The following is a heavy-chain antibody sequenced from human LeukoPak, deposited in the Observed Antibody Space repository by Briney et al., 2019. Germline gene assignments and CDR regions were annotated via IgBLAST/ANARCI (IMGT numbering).Heavy chain of an antibody. Sequence: ASVKVSCKTSGYTFTTYGINWVRQAHGQGLEWMGWINNKHGNTNYAQKFQGRVTMTTATSTNTAYMELRSLRSDDTAVYYCARGGFGEILCDNWGQGTLVTVSS. D-gene: IGHD4-17*01. CDR1: GYTFTTYG. J-gene: IGHJ4*02. CDR2: INNKHGNT. V-gene: IGHV1-18*01. CDR3: ARGGFGEILCDN.